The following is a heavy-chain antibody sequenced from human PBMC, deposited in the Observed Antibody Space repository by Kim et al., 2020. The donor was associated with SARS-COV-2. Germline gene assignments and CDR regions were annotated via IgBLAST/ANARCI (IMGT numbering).Heavy chain of an antibody. CDR2: ISSTSYYI. J-gene: IGHJ5*01. D-gene: IGHD6-6*01. V-gene: IGHV3-21*01. Sequence: GGSLRLSCAASGFTFGTYTMTCVRQAPGKGLEWVSSISSTSYYIYYADSLKGRFTISRDNAKNSLYLQMNSLRAEDTAVYYCSRAVEDPAYSSSSRSWF. CDR3: SRAVEDPAYSSSSRSWF. CDR1: GFTFGTYT.